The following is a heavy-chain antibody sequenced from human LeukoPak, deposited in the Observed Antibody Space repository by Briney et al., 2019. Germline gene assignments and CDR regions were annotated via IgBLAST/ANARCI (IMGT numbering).Heavy chain of an antibody. CDR2: INHSGST. CDR1: GGSFSGYY. D-gene: IGHD2-2*01. CDR3: ARGEIQLLIPYYYGMDV. J-gene: IGHJ6*02. Sequence: PSETLSLTCAVYGGSFSGYYWSWIRQPPEKGLEWIGEINHSGSTNYNPSLKSRVTISVDTSKNQFSLKLSSVTAADTAVYYCARGEIQLLIPYYYGMDVWGQGTTVTVSS. V-gene: IGHV4-34*01.